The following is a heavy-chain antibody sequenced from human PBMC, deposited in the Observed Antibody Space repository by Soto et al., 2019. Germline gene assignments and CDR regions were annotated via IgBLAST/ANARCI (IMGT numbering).Heavy chain of an antibody. V-gene: IGHV4-59*08. J-gene: IGHJ4*02. CDR3: AGGRIAAAGFFDD. CDR2: IYYSGST. Sequence: PSETLSLTCTVSGGSISSYYWSWIRQPPGKGLEWIGYIYYSGSTNYNPSLKSRVTISVDTSKNQFSLKLSSVTAADTAVYYCAGGRIAAAGFFDDWGQGTRVTVAS. CDR1: GGSISSYY. D-gene: IGHD6-13*01.